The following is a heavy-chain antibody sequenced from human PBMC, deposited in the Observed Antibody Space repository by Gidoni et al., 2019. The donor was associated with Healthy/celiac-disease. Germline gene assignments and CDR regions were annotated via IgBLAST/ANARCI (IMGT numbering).Heavy chain of an antibody. D-gene: IGHD6-19*01. CDR1: GFTFSSYS. V-gene: IGHV3-48*01. J-gene: IGHJ4*02. CDR3: ARARAQWLVSLDY. CDR2: ISSSSSTI. Sequence: EVQLVESGGGLVQPGGSLRLSCAASGFTFSSYSMNWVRQAPGKGLEWVSYISSSSSTIYYADSVKGRFTISRDNAKNSLYLQMNSLRAEDTAVYYCARARAQWLVSLDYWGQGTLVTVSS.